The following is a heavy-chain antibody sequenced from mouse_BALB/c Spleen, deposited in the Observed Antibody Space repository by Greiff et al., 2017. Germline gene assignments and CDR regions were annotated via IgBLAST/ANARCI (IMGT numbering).Heavy chain of an antibody. CDR3: ARSYYGSSPYYYAMDY. D-gene: IGHD1-1*01. CDR2: ISSGSSTI. V-gene: IGHV5-17*02. CDR1: GFTFSSFG. Sequence: EVKLEESGGGLVQPGGSRKLSCAASGFTFSSFGMHWVRQAPEKGLEWVAYISSGSSTIYYADTVKGRFTISRDNPKNTLFLQMTSLRSEDTAMYYCARSYYGSSPYYYAMDYWGQGTSVTVSS. J-gene: IGHJ4*01.